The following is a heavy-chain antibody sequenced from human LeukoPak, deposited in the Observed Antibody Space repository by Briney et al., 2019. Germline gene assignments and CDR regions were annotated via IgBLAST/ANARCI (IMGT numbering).Heavy chain of an antibody. CDR3: AKLGGGYSYGWYFDY. Sequence: PGGSLRLSCAASGFTFSSYAMSWVRQAPGKGLEWVSAISGSGGSTYYADSVKGRFTISRDNSKNTLYLQMNSLRAEDTAVYYCAKLGGGYSYGWYFDYWGQGTLVTVSS. CDR1: GFTFSSYA. J-gene: IGHJ4*02. D-gene: IGHD5-18*01. V-gene: IGHV3-23*01. CDR2: ISGSGGST.